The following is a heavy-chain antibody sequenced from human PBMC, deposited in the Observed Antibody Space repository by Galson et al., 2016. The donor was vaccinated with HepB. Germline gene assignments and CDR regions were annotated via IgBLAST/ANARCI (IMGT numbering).Heavy chain of an antibody. CDR3: VEDLVRTVSGDFGFED. V-gene: IGHV3-9*01. D-gene: IGHD3-10*01. CDR2: ISWNGGTI. Sequence: SLRLSCAVSGFTFEDFAMHWVRQAPGKGLEWVSVISWNGGTIGYADSVMGRFMISRDNAKNSLDLQMNSLRPEDTALYFCVEDLVRTVSGDFGFEDWGRGTLVTVSS. CDR1: GFTFEDFA. J-gene: IGHJ4*02.